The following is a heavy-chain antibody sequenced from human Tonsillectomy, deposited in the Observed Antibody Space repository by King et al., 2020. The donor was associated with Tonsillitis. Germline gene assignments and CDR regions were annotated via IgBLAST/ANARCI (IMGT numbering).Heavy chain of an antibody. V-gene: IGHV5-51*01. D-gene: IGHD2-15*01. CDR1: GYNFHTHW. Sequence: QLVQSGAEVKKPGESLKISCNGSGYNFHTHWIGWVRQRPGKGLEWMGIIYPGDSDTRYSPSFQGQVTISADTSISTAYLQWSSLKASDTAIYYCALFYETTRYYFDYWGQGTLVTVSS. CDR2: IYPGDSDT. J-gene: IGHJ4*02. CDR3: ALFYETTRYYFDY.